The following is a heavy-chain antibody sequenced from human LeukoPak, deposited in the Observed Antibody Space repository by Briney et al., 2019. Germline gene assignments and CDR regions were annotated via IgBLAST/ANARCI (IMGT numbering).Heavy chain of an antibody. V-gene: IGHV4-61*02. CDR1: GGSISSGSYY. CDR3: ARERVIAARPHFIYYYYMDV. J-gene: IGHJ6*03. Sequence: PSQTLSLTCTVSGGSISSGSYYWSWIRQPAGKGLEWIGRIYTSGSTNYNPSLKSRVTISVDTSKNQFSLKLSSVTGADTAVYYCARERVIAARPHFIYYYYMDVWGKGTTVTVSS. CDR2: IYTSGST. D-gene: IGHD6-6*01.